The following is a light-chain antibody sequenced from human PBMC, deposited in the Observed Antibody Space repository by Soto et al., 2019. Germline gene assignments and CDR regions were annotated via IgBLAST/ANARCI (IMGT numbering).Light chain of an antibody. J-gene: IGKJ4*01. CDR3: QQRSNWLT. CDR2: DAS. Sequence: EIVLTQSPATLSLSPGERATLSCRASQSVSSYLAWYQQKPGQAPRLLIYDASNRATGIPARFSGSGSGTDFTLTISSLEPEDFAVYYCQQRSNWLTFGGGTKL. V-gene: IGKV3-11*01. CDR1: QSVSSY.